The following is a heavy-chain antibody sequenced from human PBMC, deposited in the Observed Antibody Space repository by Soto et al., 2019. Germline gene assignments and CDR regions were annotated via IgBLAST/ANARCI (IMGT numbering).Heavy chain of an antibody. CDR2: IYHSGST. CDR1: GGSISSSNW. V-gene: IGHV4-4*02. Sequence: SETLSLTCAVSGGSISSSNWWSWVRQPPGKGLEWIGEIYHSGSTNYNPSLKSRVTISVDKSKNQFSLKLSSVTAADTAVYYCARDPVITMVRGVFYYYGMDVWGQGTTVTVSS. CDR3: ARDPVITMVRGVFYYYGMDV. J-gene: IGHJ6*02. D-gene: IGHD3-10*01.